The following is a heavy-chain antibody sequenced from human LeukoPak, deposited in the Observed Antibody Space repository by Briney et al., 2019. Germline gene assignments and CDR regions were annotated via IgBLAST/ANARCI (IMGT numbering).Heavy chain of an antibody. CDR2: IYYSGST. Sequence: SETLSLTCTVSGGSISPYYWSWLRQPPGKGLEWIGYIYYSGSTNYNPSLKSRVTISVDTSKSQFSLKLSSVTAADTAVYYCARYSYYYDSSGYYLDYWGQGTLVTVSS. CDR1: GGSISPYY. CDR3: ARYSYYYDSSGYYLDY. D-gene: IGHD3-22*01. J-gene: IGHJ4*02. V-gene: IGHV4-59*08.